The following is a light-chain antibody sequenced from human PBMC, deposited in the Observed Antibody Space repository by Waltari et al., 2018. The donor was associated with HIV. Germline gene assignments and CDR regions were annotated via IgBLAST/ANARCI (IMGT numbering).Light chain of an antibody. J-gene: IGLJ2*01. CDR3: QTWGSGIVI. CDR2: LHSDGSH. CDR1: SGHSSYD. V-gene: IGLV4-69*01. Sequence: QVVLTQAPSASASLGTSVNFTCTLSSGHSSYDIAWHQQPPGKAPRYLMKLHSDGSHNRGDGIPVRFSGSSSGAERHLIISSLHSDDEADYYCQTWGSGIVIFGGGTKLTVL.